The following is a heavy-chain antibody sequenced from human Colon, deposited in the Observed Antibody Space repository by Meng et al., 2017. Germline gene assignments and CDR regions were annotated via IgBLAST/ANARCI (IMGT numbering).Heavy chain of an antibody. J-gene: IGHJ4*02. CDR3: SRDLGGVSLDSFEY. CDR2: ISNTNTYT. D-gene: IGHD2-8*02. CDR1: GFTFSSYS. Sequence: GGSLRLSCAASGFTFSSYSMNWVRQAPGKGLEWVSSISNTNTYTYYADSVKGRFTISRDNARNSLYLQMNSLRAEDTAAYYCSRDLGGVSLDSFEYWGQGTQVTVSS. V-gene: IGHV3-21*01.